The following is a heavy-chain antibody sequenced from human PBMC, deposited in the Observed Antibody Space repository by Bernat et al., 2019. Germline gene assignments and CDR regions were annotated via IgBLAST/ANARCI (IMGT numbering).Heavy chain of an antibody. CDR2: IYSGGST. Sequence: EVQLVETGGGLIQPGGSLRLSCAASGFTVSSNYMSWVRQAPGKGLEWVSVIYSGGSTYYADSVKGRFTISRDNSKNTLYLQMNSLRAEDTAVYYCAREAYSSSSGVFDPWGQGTLVTVSS. CDR3: AREAYSSSSGVFDP. V-gene: IGHV3-53*02. D-gene: IGHD6-6*01. J-gene: IGHJ5*02. CDR1: GFTVSSNY.